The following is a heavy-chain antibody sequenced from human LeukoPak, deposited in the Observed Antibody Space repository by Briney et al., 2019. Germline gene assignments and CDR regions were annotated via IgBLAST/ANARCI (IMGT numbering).Heavy chain of an antibody. CDR2: INHSGST. D-gene: IGHD3-10*01. J-gene: IGHJ4*02. Sequence: NASETLSLTCAVYGDFFSGYYWSWIRQPPGKGLEWIGEINHSGSTNYNPSLKSRVTISLDTSKNQFSLKLSSVTAADTAVYYCARAWHYYYGSGGTYDYWGQGTLVTVSS. CDR1: GDFFSGYY. V-gene: IGHV4-34*01. CDR3: ARAWHYYYGSGGTYDY.